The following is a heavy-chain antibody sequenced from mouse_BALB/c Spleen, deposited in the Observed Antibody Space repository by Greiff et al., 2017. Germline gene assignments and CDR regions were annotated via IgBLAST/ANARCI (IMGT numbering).Heavy chain of an antibody. CDR1: GYTFTSYY. CDR2: INPSNGGT. D-gene: IGHD2-14*01. Sequence: QVQLQRSGAELVKPGASVKLSCKASGYTFTSYYMYWVKQRPGQGLEWIGEINPSNGGTNFNEKFKSKATLTVDKSSSTAYMQLSSLTSEDSAVYYCTRGYRYDVGYAMDYWGQGTSVTVSS. V-gene: IGHV1S81*02. J-gene: IGHJ4*01. CDR3: TRGYRYDVGYAMDY.